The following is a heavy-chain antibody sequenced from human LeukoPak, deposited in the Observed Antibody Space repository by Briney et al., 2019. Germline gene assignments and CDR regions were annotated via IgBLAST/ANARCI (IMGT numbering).Heavy chain of an antibody. CDR3: ARRSAAKDAFDI. V-gene: IGHV3-74*01. CDR1: GLTFSGFW. J-gene: IGHJ3*02. CDR2: IHSDGSST. D-gene: IGHD6-25*01. Sequence: PGGSLRLSCAASGLTFSGFWMHWVRQAPGKGLVWVSRIHSDGSSTSYADSVKGRFTISRDNAENTLYLQMNRLRAEDTAVYYCARRSAAKDAFDIWGQGTMVTVSS.